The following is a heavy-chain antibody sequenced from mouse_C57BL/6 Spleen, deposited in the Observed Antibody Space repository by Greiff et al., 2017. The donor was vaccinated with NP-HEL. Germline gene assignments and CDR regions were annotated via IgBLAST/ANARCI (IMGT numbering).Heavy chain of an antibody. CDR3: AREGFQRDYAMDY. CDR1: GYTFTSYG. J-gene: IGHJ4*01. Sequence: QVQLKESGAELARPGASVKLSCKASGYTFTSYGISWVKQRTGQGLEWIGEIYPRSGTTYYNEKFKGKATLTADKSSSTAYMELRSLTSEDSAVYFCAREGFQRDYAMDYWGQGTSVTVSS. V-gene: IGHV1-81*01. CDR2: IYPRSGTT.